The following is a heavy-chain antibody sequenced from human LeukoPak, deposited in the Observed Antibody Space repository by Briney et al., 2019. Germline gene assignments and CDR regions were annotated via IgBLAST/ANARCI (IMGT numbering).Heavy chain of an antibody. J-gene: IGHJ4*02. V-gene: IGHV4-61*05. Sequence: PPETLSLTCTVSGGSISSSSYYWGWIRQPPGKGLEWIGYIYYSGSTNYNPSLKSRITISVDTSKNQFSLKLSSVTAADTAVYYCARGSSSSWGYWGQGTLVTVSS. CDR2: IYYSGST. D-gene: IGHD6-13*01. CDR1: GGSISSSSYY. CDR3: ARGSSSSWGY.